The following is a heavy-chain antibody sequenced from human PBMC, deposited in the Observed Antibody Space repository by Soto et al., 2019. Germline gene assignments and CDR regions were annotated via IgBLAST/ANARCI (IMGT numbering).Heavy chain of an antibody. CDR1: GCSISSSSYY. CDR3: ARERHSGNWDHYYGMDV. Sequence: SETLSLTCTLSGCSISSSSYYWGWIRQPPGKGLEWIGSIYYSGSTYYNPSLKSRVTISVDTSKNQFSLKLSSVTAGDTAVYYCARERHSGNWDHYYGMDVWGQGTTVTVSS. CDR2: IYYSGST. J-gene: IGHJ6*02. V-gene: IGHV4-39*01. D-gene: IGHD1-26*01.